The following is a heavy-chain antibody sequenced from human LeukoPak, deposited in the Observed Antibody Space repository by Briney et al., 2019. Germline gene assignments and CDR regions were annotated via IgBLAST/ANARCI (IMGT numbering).Heavy chain of an antibody. Sequence: GRSLRLSCAASGFTFSDYGMHWVRQAPGKGLEWVALISYDGGNKFYADSVRDRFAISRDNSKNTLYLQMNSLRAEDTAVYYCAVMGGEHLVLDYWGQGTLVTVSS. J-gene: IGHJ4*02. CDR3: AVMGGEHLVLDY. D-gene: IGHD6-6*01. V-gene: IGHV3-30*03. CDR1: GFTFSDYG. CDR2: ISYDGGNK.